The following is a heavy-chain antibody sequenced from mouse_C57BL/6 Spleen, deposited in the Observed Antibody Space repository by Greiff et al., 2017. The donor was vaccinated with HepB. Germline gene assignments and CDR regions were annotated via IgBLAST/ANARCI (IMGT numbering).Heavy chain of an antibody. CDR1: GFSLTSYG. Sequence: VKLMESGPGLVQPSQSLSITCTVSGFSLTSYGVHWVRQSPGKGLEWLGVIWRGGSTDYNAAFMSRLSITKDNSKSQVFFKMNSLQADDTAIYYCAKVWDYDWGFAYWGQGTLVTVSA. V-gene: IGHV2-5*01. CDR3: AKVWDYDWGFAY. J-gene: IGHJ3*01. CDR2: IWRGGST. D-gene: IGHD2-4*01.